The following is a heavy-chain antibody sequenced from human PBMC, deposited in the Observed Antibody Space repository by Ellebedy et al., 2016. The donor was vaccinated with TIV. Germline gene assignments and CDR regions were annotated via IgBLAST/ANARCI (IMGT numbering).Heavy chain of an antibody. CDR1: GFAFSGYA. CDR2: ISYSSDIT. D-gene: IGHD3-16*01. Sequence: GESLKISCAASGFAFSGYAMSWVRQAPGKGLEWVSSISYSSDITHYADSVKGRFTISRDNAKNSLYLQMNSLRDEDTAVYYCARGLGGLYYYGMDVWGQGTTVTVSS. CDR3: ARGLGGLYYYGMDV. J-gene: IGHJ6*02. V-gene: IGHV3-23*01.